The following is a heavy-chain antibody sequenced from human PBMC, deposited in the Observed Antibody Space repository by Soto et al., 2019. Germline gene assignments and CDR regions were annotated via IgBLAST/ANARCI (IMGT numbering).Heavy chain of an antibody. Sequence: EVQLVESGGGLVQPGGSLKLSCAASGFTFSDAALHWVRQASGKGLEWVGRIRAKAYSYATAYAASVKGRFTISRDDSKNTAYLQMNSLKPEDTAVYYCTRHSVDYWGQGTLVTVSS. CDR2: IRAKAYSYAT. J-gene: IGHJ4*02. CDR3: TRHSVDY. CDR1: GFTFSDAA. V-gene: IGHV3-73*01.